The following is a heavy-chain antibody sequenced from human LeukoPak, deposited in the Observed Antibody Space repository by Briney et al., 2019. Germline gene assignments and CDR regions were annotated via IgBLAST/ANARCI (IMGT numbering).Heavy chain of an antibody. V-gene: IGHV3-33*01. CDR3: ARPISYSSGWYLDY. Sequence: GGSLRLSCAASGFTFSTYDMHWVRQAPGKGLEWVAVIWYDGSEKYYADSVKGRFTISRDNSKNTLYLQSNSLRAEDTAVYCCARPISYSSGWYLDYWGQGTLVTVSS. J-gene: IGHJ4*02. CDR2: IWYDGSEK. D-gene: IGHD6-19*01. CDR1: GFTFSTYD.